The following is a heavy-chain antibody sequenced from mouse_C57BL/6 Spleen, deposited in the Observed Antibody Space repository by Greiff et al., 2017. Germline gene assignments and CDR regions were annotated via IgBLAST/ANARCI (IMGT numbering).Heavy chain of an antibody. CDR2: IYPGSGNT. Sequence: VQLQQSGPELVKPGASVKISCKASGYSFTSYYINWVKQRPGKGLEWIGWIYPGSGNTKYNEKFKGKATLTADKSSSTAYMQLSSLTSEDSAVYYCARGEYGKPFAYWGQGTLVTVSA. CDR3: ARGEYGKPFAY. CDR1: GYSFTSYY. D-gene: IGHD2-10*02. J-gene: IGHJ3*01. V-gene: IGHV1-66*01.